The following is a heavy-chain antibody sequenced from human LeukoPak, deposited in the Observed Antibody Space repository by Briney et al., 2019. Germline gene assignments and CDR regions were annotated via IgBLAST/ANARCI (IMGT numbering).Heavy chain of an antibody. CDR3: ARVVLDYGETDAFDI. CDR2: IYYSGST. D-gene: IGHD4-17*01. V-gene: IGHV4-30-4*08. Sequence: SQTLSLTCTVSGGSISSGDYYWSWIRQPPGKGLEWIGYIYYSGSTYYNPSLKSRVTISVDTSTNQFSLKLSSVTAADTAVYYCARVVLDYGETDAFDIWGQGTMVTVSS. CDR1: GGSISSGDYY. J-gene: IGHJ3*02.